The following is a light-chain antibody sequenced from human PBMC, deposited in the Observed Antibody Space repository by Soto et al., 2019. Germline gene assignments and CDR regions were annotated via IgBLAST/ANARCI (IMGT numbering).Light chain of an antibody. CDR3: QSYDNSLSGSYV. Sequence: QSVLTQPPSVSGAPGQRVTISCTGSDSSIGAGYDVHWYQQLPGTPPKVLIYGNSNRPSGVPDRFSASKSGTSASLAITGLQAEDEADYDCQSYDNSLSGSYVFGSGTKVTVL. CDR1: DSSIGAGYD. CDR2: GNS. J-gene: IGLJ1*01. V-gene: IGLV1-40*01.